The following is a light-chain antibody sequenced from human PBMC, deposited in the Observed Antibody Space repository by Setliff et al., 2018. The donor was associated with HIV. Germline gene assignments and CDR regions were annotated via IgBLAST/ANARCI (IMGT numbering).Light chain of an antibody. CDR1: ATDVGNYES. J-gene: IGLJ2*01. CDR3: CSYVSGDTWI. CDR2: DVN. V-gene: IGLV2-23*02. Sequence: QSVLTQPASVSGSPGQSITISCTGSATDVGNYESVSWYQHHPGEVPKLIIYDVNKRPSGISNRFSGSKTGNSASLTISGLHTEDEADYYCCSYVSGDTWIFGGGTKATVL.